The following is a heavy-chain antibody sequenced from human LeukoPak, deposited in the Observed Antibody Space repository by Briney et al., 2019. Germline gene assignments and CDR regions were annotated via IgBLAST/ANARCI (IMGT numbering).Heavy chain of an antibody. Sequence: GRTLRLSCAASGFTFSSYGMSWVRQAPGKGLEWVSAISGSGGSTYYADSVKGRFTISRDNSKNTLYLQMNSLRAEDTAVYYCAKDRGITMVRGVKMGYWGQGTLVTVSS. CDR3: AKDRGITMVRGVKMGY. D-gene: IGHD3-10*01. V-gene: IGHV3-23*01. CDR1: GFTFSSYG. J-gene: IGHJ4*02. CDR2: ISGSGGST.